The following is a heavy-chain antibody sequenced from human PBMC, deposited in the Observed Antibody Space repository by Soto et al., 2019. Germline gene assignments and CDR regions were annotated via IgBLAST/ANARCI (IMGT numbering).Heavy chain of an antibody. V-gene: IGHV3-30*18. D-gene: IGHD3-22*01. Sequence: PGGSLRLSCAASGFTFSIYGMHWVRQAPGKGLEWVAVISYDGSNKYYADSVKGRFTISRDNSKNTLYLQMNSLRAEDTAVYYCAKEDYYDSSGYYDYWGQGTLVTVSS. J-gene: IGHJ4*02. CDR3: AKEDYYDSSGYYDY. CDR1: GFTFSIYG. CDR2: ISYDGSNK.